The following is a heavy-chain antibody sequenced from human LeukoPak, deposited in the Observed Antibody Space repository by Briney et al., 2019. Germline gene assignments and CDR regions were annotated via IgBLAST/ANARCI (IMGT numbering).Heavy chain of an antibody. V-gene: IGHV3-23*01. J-gene: IGHJ4*02. D-gene: IGHD3-3*01. Sequence: PGGSLRLSCAASGFTFSSYAMSWVRQAPGKGLEWVSAISGSGGSTYYADSVRGRFTISRDNSKNTRYLQMNSLRAEDTAVYYCARREWLGRFDYWGQGTLVTVSS. CDR3: ARREWLGRFDY. CDR1: GFTFSSYA. CDR2: ISGSGGST.